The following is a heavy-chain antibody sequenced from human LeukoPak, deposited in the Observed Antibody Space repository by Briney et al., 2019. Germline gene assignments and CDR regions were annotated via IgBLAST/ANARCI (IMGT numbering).Heavy chain of an antibody. CDR2: IKSDGSEE. J-gene: IGHJ4*02. Sequence: GGSLRLSCATSGFIFSSYWMCWVRQAPGKGLEWVANIKSDGSEEYYGDSVKGRLTISRDNAKNSLYLQMNSLRVEDTAVYYCARGDLWLGHWGQGSLVTVSS. D-gene: IGHD3-10*01. V-gene: IGHV3-7*01. CDR1: GFIFSSYW. CDR3: ARGDLWLGH.